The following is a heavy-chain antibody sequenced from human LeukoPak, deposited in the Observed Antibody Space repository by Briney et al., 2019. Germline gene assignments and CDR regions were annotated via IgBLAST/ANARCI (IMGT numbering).Heavy chain of an antibody. D-gene: IGHD3-10*01. CDR3: ARDVMGLYYYGSGTTPTKKYYYYGMDV. J-gene: IGHJ6*04. Sequence: SSETLSLTCTVSGGSISSGGYYWSWIRQHPGKGLEWIGYIYYSGSTYYNPSRKSRVTISVDTSKNQFSLKLSSVTAADTAVYYCARDVMGLYYYGSGTTPTKKYYYYGMDVWGKGTTVTVSS. CDR1: GGSISSGGYY. CDR2: IYYSGST. V-gene: IGHV4-31*03.